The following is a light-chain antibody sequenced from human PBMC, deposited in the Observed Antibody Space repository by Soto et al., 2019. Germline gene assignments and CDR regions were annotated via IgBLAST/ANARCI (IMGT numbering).Light chain of an antibody. V-gene: IGKV3-20*01. CDR1: QRVSSSY. J-gene: IGKJ1*01. Sequence: EIVLTQSPDTLSLSPGERATLSCRASQRVSSSYLAWYQQKPGQAPRLLIYDTSSRATGISDRFSGSGSGTDFTRTISRLEPEDFAVYYCQQFGISPQTFGQGTTVEI. CDR2: DTS. CDR3: QQFGISPQT.